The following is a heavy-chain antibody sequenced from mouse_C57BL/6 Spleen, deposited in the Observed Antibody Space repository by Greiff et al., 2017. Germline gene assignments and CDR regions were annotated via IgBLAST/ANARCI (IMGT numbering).Heavy chain of an antibody. CDR3: ARNREPVVATVDYAMDY. CDR2: IWSGGST. V-gene: IGHV2-2*01. CDR1: GFSLTSYG. Sequence: VQLVESGPGLVQPSQSLSITCTVSGFSLTSYGVHWVRQSPGKGLEWLGVIWSGGSTDYNAAFISRLSISKDNSKIQVFFKMNSLQADDTAIYYWARNREPVVATVDYAMDYWGQGTSVTVSS. D-gene: IGHD1-1*01. J-gene: IGHJ4*01.